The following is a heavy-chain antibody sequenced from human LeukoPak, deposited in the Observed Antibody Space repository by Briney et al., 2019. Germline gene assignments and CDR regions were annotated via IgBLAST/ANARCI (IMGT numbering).Heavy chain of an antibody. CDR1: GDALSTYY. CDR3: ARDRRHSYGKYFDP. CDR2: VTYETT. V-gene: IGHV4-4*08. J-gene: IGHJ4*02. Sequence: SETLSLTCSLSGDALSTYYWNWVRQTPGKGLEWIGHVTYETTAYNPSLKSRVTISLDTSKNEFSLQLRSVTAADTAVYFCARDRRHSYGKYFDPWSQGILVSVSS. D-gene: IGHD5-18*01.